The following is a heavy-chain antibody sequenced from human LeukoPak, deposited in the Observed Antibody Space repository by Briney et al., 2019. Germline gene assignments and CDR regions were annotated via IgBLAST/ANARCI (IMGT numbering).Heavy chain of an antibody. D-gene: IGHD4-17*01. CDR1: GYSFTSFW. Sequence: GESLKISCKGSGYSFTSFWIGWVRQMPGKGLEWMGIIYPGDSDTRYSPSFQGQVTISADKSISTAYLQWSSLKASDTAMYYCARRVGGGDYGDYFDYWGQGTLVTVSS. CDR2: IYPGDSDT. J-gene: IGHJ4*02. CDR3: ARRVGGGDYGDYFDY. V-gene: IGHV5-51*01.